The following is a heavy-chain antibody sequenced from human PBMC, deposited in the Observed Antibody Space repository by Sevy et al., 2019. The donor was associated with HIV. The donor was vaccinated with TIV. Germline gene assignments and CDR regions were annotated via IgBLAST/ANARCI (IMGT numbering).Heavy chain of an antibody. V-gene: IGHV6-1*01. CDR1: GDSVSSNSAA. Sequence: SQTLSLTCAISGDSVSSNSAAWNWIRQSPSRGLEWLGRTYYRSKWYNDYAASVKSRITINPDTSKNQFSLQLNSVTPEDTAVYYCARNPPYCTSTSCHFDYWGQGTLVTVSS. J-gene: IGHJ4*02. CDR3: ARNPPYCTSTSCHFDY. CDR2: TYYRSKWYN. D-gene: IGHD2-2*01.